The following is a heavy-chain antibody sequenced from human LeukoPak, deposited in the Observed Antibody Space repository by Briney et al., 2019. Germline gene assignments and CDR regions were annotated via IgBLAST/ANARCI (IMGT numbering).Heavy chain of an antibody. Sequence: ASVKVSCRASGYTFTDYYIHWVRQAPGQGLEWMGWINPDNGGTNYAQKFQGRVTMTRDTSIRTVYMDLSRLRSDDTAVFYCTREARVGDWFDPWGQGTQVTVSS. CDR3: TREARVGDWFDP. J-gene: IGHJ5*02. V-gene: IGHV1-2*02. CDR1: GYTFTDYY. D-gene: IGHD2-2*01. CDR2: INPDNGGT.